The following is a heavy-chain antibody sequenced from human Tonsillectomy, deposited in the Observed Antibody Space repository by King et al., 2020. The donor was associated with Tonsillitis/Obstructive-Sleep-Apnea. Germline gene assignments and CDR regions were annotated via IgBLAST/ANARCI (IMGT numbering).Heavy chain of an antibody. V-gene: IGHV3-7*04. CDR3: ARELYGDFYFDN. D-gene: IGHD4-17*01. CDR2: IKQDGSEK. CDR1: GFTFTNYW. J-gene: IGHJ4*02. Sequence: VQLVESGGGLVQPGGSLRLSCAASGFTFTNYWMSWVRQAPGKGLEWVANIKQDGSEKYYVGSVRGRFTISRDNARNSLYLHMNSLRAEDTAVYYCARELYGDFYFDNWGQGTLATVSS.